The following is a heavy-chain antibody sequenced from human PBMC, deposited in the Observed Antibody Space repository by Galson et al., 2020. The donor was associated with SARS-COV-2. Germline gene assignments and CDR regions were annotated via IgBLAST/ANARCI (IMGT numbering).Heavy chain of an antibody. CDR1: GGSISSSTW. J-gene: IGHJ4*02. Sequence: ASETLSLTCAVSGGSISSSTWWSWVRQPPGKGLEWIGEIPHSGSTNYNPSLKSRVTISLDKSKNQFSLKLSSVTAADTAVFYCARPYYGSGSFPAFDYWGQGTLVTVSS. D-gene: IGHD3-10*01. CDR3: ARPYYGSGSFPAFDY. CDR2: IPHSGST. V-gene: IGHV4-4*02.